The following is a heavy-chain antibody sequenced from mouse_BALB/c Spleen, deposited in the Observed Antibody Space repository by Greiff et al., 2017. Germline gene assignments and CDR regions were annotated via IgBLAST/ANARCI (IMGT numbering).Heavy chain of an antibody. CDR2: ISYSGST. CDR3: ARGNYGSSYGYFDV. Sequence: VQLKESGPSLVKPSQTLSLTCSVTGDSITSGYRNWIRKFPGNKLEYMGYISYSGSTYYNPSLKSRISITRDTSKNQYYLQLNSVTTEDTATYYCARGNYGSSYGYFDVWGAGTTGTVSS. J-gene: IGHJ1*01. V-gene: IGHV3-8*02. D-gene: IGHD1-1*01. CDR1: GDSITSGY.